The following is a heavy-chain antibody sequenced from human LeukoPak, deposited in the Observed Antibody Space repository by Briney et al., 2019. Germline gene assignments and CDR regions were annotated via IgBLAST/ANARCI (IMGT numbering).Heavy chain of an antibody. CDR3: ASSVSDLDFDY. Sequence: PGGSLRLSCAASGFTFSSYGMHWVRQAPGKGLEWVAVIWYDGSNKYYADSVKGRFTISRDNSKNTLYLQMNRLRAEDTAVYYCASSVSDLDFDYWGQGTLVTVSS. CDR1: GFTFSSYG. CDR2: IWYDGSNK. V-gene: IGHV3-33*01. D-gene: IGHD2-21*02. J-gene: IGHJ4*02.